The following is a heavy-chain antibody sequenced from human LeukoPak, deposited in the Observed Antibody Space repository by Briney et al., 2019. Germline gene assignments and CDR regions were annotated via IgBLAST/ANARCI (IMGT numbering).Heavy chain of an antibody. CDR2: IRSKAYGGTT. D-gene: IGHD3-22*01. Sequence: GGSLRLSCTASGFTFGDYAMSWVRQAPGKGLEWVGFIRSKAYGGTTEYAASVEGRFTISRDDSKSIAYLQMNSLKTEDTAVYYCTRADVVVEFDYWGQGTLVTVSS. CDR1: GFTFGDYA. V-gene: IGHV3-49*04. CDR3: TRADVVVEFDY. J-gene: IGHJ4*02.